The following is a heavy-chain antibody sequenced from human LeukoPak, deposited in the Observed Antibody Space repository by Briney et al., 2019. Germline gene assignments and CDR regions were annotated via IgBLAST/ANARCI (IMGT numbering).Heavy chain of an antibody. Sequence: GGSLRLSCAASGFTVSSNYMSWVRQAPGKGLEWVSVIYSGGSTYYADSVKGRFTISRDNAKNSLCLQMNSLRAEDTAVYYCARGPIAVAGLLDYWGQGTLVTVSS. CDR2: IYSGGST. J-gene: IGHJ4*02. D-gene: IGHD6-19*01. CDR3: ARGPIAVAGLLDY. CDR1: GFTVSSNY. V-gene: IGHV3-66*01.